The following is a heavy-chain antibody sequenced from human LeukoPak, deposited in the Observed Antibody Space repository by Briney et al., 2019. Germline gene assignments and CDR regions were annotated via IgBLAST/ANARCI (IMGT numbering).Heavy chain of an antibody. CDR3: AGIGSSWYASQRGY. Sequence: GASVKVSCKASGYTFTGYYMHWVRQAPGQGLEWMGWINPNSGGTNYAQKFQGRVTMPRDTSISTAYMELSRLRSDDTAVYYCAGIGSSWYASQRGYWGQGTLVTVSS. J-gene: IGHJ4*02. V-gene: IGHV1-2*02. CDR1: GYTFTGYY. D-gene: IGHD6-13*01. CDR2: INPNSGGT.